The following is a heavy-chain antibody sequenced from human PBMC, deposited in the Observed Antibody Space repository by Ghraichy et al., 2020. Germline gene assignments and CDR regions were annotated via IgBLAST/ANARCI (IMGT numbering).Heavy chain of an antibody. CDR2: IYYSGST. CDR1: GGSISSSSYY. V-gene: IGHV4-39*01. J-gene: IGHJ4*02. Sequence: TLSLTCTVSGGSISSSSYYWDWIRQPPGKGLEWIGSIYYSGSTYYNPSLKSRVTISVDTSKNQFSLKLSSVTAADTAVYYCARLVLMVYAFDYWGQGTLVTVSS. CDR3: ARLVLMVYAFDY. D-gene: IGHD2-8*01.